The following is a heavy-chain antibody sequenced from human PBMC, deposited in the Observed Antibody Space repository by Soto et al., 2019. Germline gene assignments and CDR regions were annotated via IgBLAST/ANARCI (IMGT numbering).Heavy chain of an antibody. V-gene: IGHV3-23*01. Sequence: GGSLRLSCAASGFTFSSYAMSWVRQAPGKGLEWVSAISGSGGSTYYADSVKGRFTISRDNSKNTLYLQMNSLRAEDTAVYYCAKDGKSGGYLLPAYYCMDFWVGCCGMDVWGQGTTVT. J-gene: IGHJ6*02. CDR1: GFTFSSYA. D-gene: IGHD1-26*01. CDR2: ISGSGGST. CDR3: AKDGKSGGYLLPAYYCMDFWVGCCGMDV.